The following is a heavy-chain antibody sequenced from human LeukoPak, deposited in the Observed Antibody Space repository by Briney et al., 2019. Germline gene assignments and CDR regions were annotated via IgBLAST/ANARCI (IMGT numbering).Heavy chain of an antibody. D-gene: IGHD5-18*01. J-gene: IGHJ4*02. CDR1: GGSFSGYY. V-gene: IGHV4-34*01. CDR3: ARGSDVDTATVLDSGCFDY. CDR2: INHSGST. Sequence: SETLSLTCAVYGGSFSGYYWTWIRQPPGKGLEWIGEINHSGSTNYNPSLKGRVTKSVDTSKNQFSLKLSSVTAADTAVYYCARGSDVDTATVLDSGCFDYWGQGTLVTVSS.